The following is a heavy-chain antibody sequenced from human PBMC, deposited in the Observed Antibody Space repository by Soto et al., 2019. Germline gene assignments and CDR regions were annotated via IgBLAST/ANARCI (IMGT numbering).Heavy chain of an antibody. CDR2: INAGNGNT. V-gene: IGHV1-3*01. Sequence: QVQLVQSGAEVKKPGASVKVSCKASGYTFTSYAMHWVRQAPGQRLEWMGWINAGNGNTKYSQKFQGRVTITRDTSASTAYMELSSLRSEDTAGYYCARVGAMVRGQYYYGMDVWGQGTTVTVAS. J-gene: IGHJ6*02. CDR3: ARVGAMVRGQYYYGMDV. CDR1: GYTFTSYA. D-gene: IGHD3-10*01.